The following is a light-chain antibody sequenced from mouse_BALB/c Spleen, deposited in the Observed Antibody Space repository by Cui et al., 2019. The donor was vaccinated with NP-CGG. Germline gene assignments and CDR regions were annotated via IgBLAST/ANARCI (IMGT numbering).Light chain of an antibody. J-gene: IGLJ1*01. CDR3: ALWYSNHWV. CDR1: TGAVTTSNY. V-gene: IGLV1*01. CDR2: GTN. Sequence: QAFVTQESAFPTSPGETVTLTCRSSTGAVTTSNYANWVQEKPDHLFTGLIGGTNNRAPGIPARFSGSLIGDKAALTITGAQTEDEAIYFCALWYSNHWVFGGGTKLTVL.